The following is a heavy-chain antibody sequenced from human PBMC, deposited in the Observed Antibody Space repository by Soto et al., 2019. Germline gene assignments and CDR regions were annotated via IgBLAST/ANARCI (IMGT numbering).Heavy chain of an antibody. CDR3: ARGSYSGSSYRYYFDY. Sequence: SGGSLRLSCAASGFSVSSSYMGWVRQAPGKGLEWVSVIYSGGTSSYGDSVKGRFTISRDNSKNTLYLQMNSLRAEDTAVYYCARGSYSGSSYRYYFDYWGQGTLVTVSS. V-gene: IGHV3-53*01. CDR2: IYSGGTS. D-gene: IGHD1-26*01. CDR1: GFSVSSSY. J-gene: IGHJ4*02.